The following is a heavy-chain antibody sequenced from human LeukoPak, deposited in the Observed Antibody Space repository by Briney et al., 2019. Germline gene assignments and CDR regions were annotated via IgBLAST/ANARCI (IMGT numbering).Heavy chain of an antibody. Sequence: GGSLRLSCAASGFTFSDYWMSWVRQAPGKGLEWMANIKQDGSEKYYVDSVKGRFTISRDNAKNSLYLQMNSLRAEDTALYYCARDPYSSGWYWVGGYWGQGTLVTVSS. D-gene: IGHD6-19*01. V-gene: IGHV3-7*05. CDR1: GFTFSDYW. CDR2: IKQDGSEK. J-gene: IGHJ4*02. CDR3: ARDPYSSGWYWVGGY.